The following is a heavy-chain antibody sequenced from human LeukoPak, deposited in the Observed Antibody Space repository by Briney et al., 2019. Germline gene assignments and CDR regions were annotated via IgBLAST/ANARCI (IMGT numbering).Heavy chain of an antibody. V-gene: IGHV4-59*03. CDR3: ANIVGVNEYDGWNWFDP. CDR2: IYYKGDT. CDR1: GVSISSYY. J-gene: IGHJ5*02. Sequence: SETLSLTCTVSGVSISSYYWSWLRQFPGKGLEWIGYIYYKGDTHYNPSLKSRITMSVDMSRNQFSLKLSSVSAADTAVYYCANIVGVNEYDGWNWFDPWGQGPLVPVSS. D-gene: IGHD1-26*01.